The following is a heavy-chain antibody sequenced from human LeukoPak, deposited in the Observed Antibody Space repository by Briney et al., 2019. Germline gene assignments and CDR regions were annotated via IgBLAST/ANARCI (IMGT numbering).Heavy chain of an antibody. CDR3: AKAAYDSSGYYSTFDY. D-gene: IGHD3-22*01. Sequence: PGGSLRLSCAASGFTFSNYAMSWVRQAPGQGLEWVSGISGSGGTTYYADSVKGRFSISRDNSKNTLYLQVNSLRAEDTAVYQCAKAAYDSSGYYSTFDYWGQGTLVTVSS. J-gene: IGHJ4*02. V-gene: IGHV3-23*01. CDR2: ISGSGGTT. CDR1: GFTFSNYA.